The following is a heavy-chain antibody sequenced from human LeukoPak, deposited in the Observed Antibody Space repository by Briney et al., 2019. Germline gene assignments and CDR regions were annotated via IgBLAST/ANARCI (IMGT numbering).Heavy chain of an antibody. CDR1: GGSISGYY. J-gene: IGHJ6*02. CDR3: ARGAAAPMDV. Sequence: SETLSLTCTVSGGSISGYYWSWVRQPPGKGLEWIGEINHSGSTNYNPSLKSRVTISVDTSKNQFSLKLSSVTAADTAVYYCARGAAAPMDVWGQGTTVTVSS. D-gene: IGHD6-13*01. CDR2: INHSGST. V-gene: IGHV4-34*01.